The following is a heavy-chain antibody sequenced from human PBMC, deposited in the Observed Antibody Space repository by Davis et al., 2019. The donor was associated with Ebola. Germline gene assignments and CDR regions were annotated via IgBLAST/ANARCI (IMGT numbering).Heavy chain of an antibody. CDR1: GGSVSSGSYY. CDR3: ARDRAIGYTPGPFDY. V-gene: IGHV4-61*01. J-gene: IGHJ4*02. CDR2: IFYSGST. Sequence: PSETLSLTCTVSGGSVSSGSYYWSWIRQPPGKGLEWIGYIFYSGSTNYNPSLKSRVTISVDTSKNQFSLKLSSVTAADTAVYYCARDRAIGYTPGPFDYWGQGTLVTVSS. D-gene: IGHD5-24*01.